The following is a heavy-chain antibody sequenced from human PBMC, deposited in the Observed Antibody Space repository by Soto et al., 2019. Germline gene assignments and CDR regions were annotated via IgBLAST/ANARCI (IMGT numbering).Heavy chain of an antibody. V-gene: IGHV4-34*01. J-gene: IGHJ1*01. D-gene: IGHD2-2*03. CDR3: ARGVGYCSRTSCYRAGLYLQY. CDR1: GGSFSGYY. CDR2: INHSRST. Sequence: SKTLSLTCAVYGGSFSGYYWSWIRQPPGKGLEWIGEINHSRSTNYNPSLKSRVTISVDTSKNQFSLKLSSVTAADTAVYYCARGVGYCSRTSCYRAGLYLQYWGQGTLVTVSS.